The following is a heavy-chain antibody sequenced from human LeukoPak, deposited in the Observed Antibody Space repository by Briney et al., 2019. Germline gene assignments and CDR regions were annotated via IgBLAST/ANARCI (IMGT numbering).Heavy chain of an antibody. J-gene: IGHJ5*02. CDR2: INHSGST. Sequence: KSSETLSLTCAVYGGSFSGYYWSWIRQPPGKGLEWIGEINHSGSTNYNPSLKSRVTILVDTSKNQFSLKLSSVTAADTAVYYCARVSVTTETDWFDPWGQGTLVTVSS. CDR3: ARVSVTTETDWFDP. V-gene: IGHV4-34*01. CDR1: GGSFSGYY. D-gene: IGHD4-17*01.